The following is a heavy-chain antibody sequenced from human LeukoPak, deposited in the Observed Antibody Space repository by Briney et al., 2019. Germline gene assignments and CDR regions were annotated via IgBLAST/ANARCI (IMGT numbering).Heavy chain of an antibody. CDR2: INHSGST. CDR3: ARGGGVLTGYLDY. CDR1: GGSFSGYY. V-gene: IGHV4-34*01. Sequence: SETLSLTCAVYGGSFSGYYWSWIRQPSGKGLEWIGEINHSGSTNYNPSLKSRVTISVDTSKNQFSLKLCSVTAADTAVYYGARGGGVLTGYLDYWGQGTLVTVSS. D-gene: IGHD3-9*01. J-gene: IGHJ4*02.